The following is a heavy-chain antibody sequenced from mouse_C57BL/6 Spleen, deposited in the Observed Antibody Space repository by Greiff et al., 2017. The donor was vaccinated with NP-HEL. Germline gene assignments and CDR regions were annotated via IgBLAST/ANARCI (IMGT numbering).Heavy chain of an antibody. V-gene: IGHV1-52*01. Sequence: QVQLQQPGAELVRPGSSVKLSCKASGYTFTSYWMHWVKQRPIQGLEWIGNIDPSDSETHYNQKFKDKATLTVDKSSSTAYMQLSSLTSEDSAVYYCAREGGEYDDGDWYFDVWGTGTTVTVSS. CDR3: AREGGEYDDGDWYFDV. D-gene: IGHD2-14*01. J-gene: IGHJ1*03. CDR1: GYTFTSYW. CDR2: IDPSDSET.